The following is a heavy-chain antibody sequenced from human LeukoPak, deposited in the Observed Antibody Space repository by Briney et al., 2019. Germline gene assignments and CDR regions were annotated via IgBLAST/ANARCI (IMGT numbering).Heavy chain of an antibody. Sequence: SETLSFTCTVSGGSISSGGYYWSWIRQHPGKGLEWIGYIYYSGSTYYNPSLKSRVTISVDTSKNQFSLKLSSVTAADTAVYYCARAVKTGTTGWGQGTLVTVSS. J-gene: IGHJ4*02. CDR3: ARAVKTGTTG. CDR2: IYYSGST. CDR1: GGSISSGGYY. D-gene: IGHD1-7*01. V-gene: IGHV4-31*03.